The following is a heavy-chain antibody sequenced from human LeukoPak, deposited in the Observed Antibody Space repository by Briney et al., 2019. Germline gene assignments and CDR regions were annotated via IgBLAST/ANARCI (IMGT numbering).Heavy chain of an antibody. J-gene: IGHJ4*02. Sequence: GGSLRLSCAASGFTFSSYAMHWVRQAPGKGLEWVAVISYDGSNKYYADSVKGRFTISRDNSKNTLYLQMNSLRAEDMALYYCAKVATPGYSSSWYDYWGQGTLVTVSS. CDR3: AKVATPGYSSSWYDY. V-gene: IGHV3-30*04. CDR1: GFTFSSYA. CDR2: ISYDGSNK. D-gene: IGHD6-13*01.